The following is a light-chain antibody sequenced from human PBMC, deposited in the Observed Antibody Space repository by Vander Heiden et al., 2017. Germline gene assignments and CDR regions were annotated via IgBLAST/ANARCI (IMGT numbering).Light chain of an antibody. CDR2: DVS. CDR3: SSYTSSSTYV. Sequence: QSALTQPASVSGSPGQSLTITCTGTSSDVGGYNYGSWYQQHPGKAPKLMIYDVSNRPSGVSNRFSGSKSGNTASLTISGLQAEDEADYYCSSYTSSSTYVFGTGTKVTVL. CDR1: SSDVGGYNY. J-gene: IGLJ1*01. V-gene: IGLV2-14*01.